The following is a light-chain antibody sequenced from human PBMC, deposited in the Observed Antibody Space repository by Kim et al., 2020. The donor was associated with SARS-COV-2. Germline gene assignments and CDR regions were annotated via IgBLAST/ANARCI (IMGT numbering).Light chain of an antibody. Sequence: PGERATLSCRASQSVSSSYLAWYQQKPGQAPRLLIYGASSRATGIPDRFSGSGSGTDFTLTISRLEPEDFAVYYCQQYGSSPALTFGGGTKVEIK. CDR1: QSVSSSY. V-gene: IGKV3-20*01. CDR3: QQYGSSPALT. J-gene: IGKJ4*01. CDR2: GAS.